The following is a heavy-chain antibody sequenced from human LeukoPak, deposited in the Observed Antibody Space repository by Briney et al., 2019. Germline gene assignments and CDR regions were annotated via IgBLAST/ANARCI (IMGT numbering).Heavy chain of an antibody. J-gene: IGHJ6*02. CDR2: IYSGGST. Sequence: GGSLRLSCAASGFTVSSNYMSWVRQAPGKGLEWVSVIYSGGSTNYADSVKGRFTISRDNSKNTLYLQMNSLRAEDTAVYYCASSFYYYYYYGMDVWGQGTTVTVSS. CDR1: GFTVSSNY. CDR3: ASSFYYYYYYGMDV. V-gene: IGHV3-53*01.